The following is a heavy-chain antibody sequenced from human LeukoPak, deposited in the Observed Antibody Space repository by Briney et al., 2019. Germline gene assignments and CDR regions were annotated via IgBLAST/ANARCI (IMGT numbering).Heavy chain of an antibody. CDR2: IYYSGST. CDR3: ARGLLVERIRNWFDP. J-gene: IGHJ5*02. V-gene: IGHV4-59*01. D-gene: IGHD1-1*01. Sequence: SSETLSLTCTVSGGSISSYYWSWIRQPPGKGLEWIGYIYYSGSTNYNPSLKSRVTISVDTSKNQFSLKLSSVTAADTAVYYCARGLLVERIRNWFDPWGQGTLVTVSS. CDR1: GGSISSYY.